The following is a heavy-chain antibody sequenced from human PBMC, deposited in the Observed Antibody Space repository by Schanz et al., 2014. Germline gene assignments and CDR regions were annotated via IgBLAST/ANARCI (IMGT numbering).Heavy chain of an antibody. Sequence: EVQLLESGGGLVQPGGSLRLSCAASGFTFSSYAMNWVRQAPGKGLEWVSYISSSSSTRYYADSMKGRFTVSRDNAENALYLQMSSLRAEDTGLYFCARGGSGSHYRLDYWGQGTLVTVAS. J-gene: IGHJ4*02. CDR2: ISSSSSTR. D-gene: IGHD1-26*01. CDR3: ARGGSGSHYRLDY. V-gene: IGHV3-48*01. CDR1: GFTFSSYA.